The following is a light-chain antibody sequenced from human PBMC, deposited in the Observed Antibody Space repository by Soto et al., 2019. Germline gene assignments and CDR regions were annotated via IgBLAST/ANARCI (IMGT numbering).Light chain of an antibody. CDR2: DAS. Sequence: EIVLTQSPATLSLSPGERATLSCRASQSVSSYLAWYQQKPGQAPRLLIYDASNRATGIPARFSGSGSGTDFTLTISSLEPEYFAVYYCQKRSYWFTLGQGTRLEIK. V-gene: IGKV3-11*01. CDR3: QKRSYWFT. CDR1: QSVSSY. J-gene: IGKJ5*01.